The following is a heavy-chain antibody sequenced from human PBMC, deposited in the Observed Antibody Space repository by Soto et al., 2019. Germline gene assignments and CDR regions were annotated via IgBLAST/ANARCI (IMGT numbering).Heavy chain of an antibody. CDR2: IYYSGST. D-gene: IGHD6-19*01. Sequence: SETLSLTCSVSGGSISSGYYYWSWIRQPPGKGLEWIGNIYYSGSTNYNPSLKSRVTISVDTSKNQFSLKLSSVTAADTAVYYCARGSGWYGNWFDPWGQGTLVTVSS. J-gene: IGHJ5*02. CDR1: GGSISSGYYY. V-gene: IGHV4-61*01. CDR3: ARGSGWYGNWFDP.